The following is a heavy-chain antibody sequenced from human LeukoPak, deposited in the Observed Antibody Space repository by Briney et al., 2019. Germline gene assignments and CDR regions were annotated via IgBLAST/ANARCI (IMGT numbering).Heavy chain of an antibody. CDR2: IIPIFGTA. CDR1: GGTFSSYA. D-gene: IGHD3-10*01. CDR3: AREALLWFGESAG. J-gene: IGHJ4*02. V-gene: IGHV1-69*06. Sequence: SVEVSCKASGGTFSSYAISWVRQAPGQGLEWMGRIIPIFGTANYAQKFQGRVTITADKSTSTAYMELSSLRSEDTAVYYCAREALLWFGESAGWGQGTLVTVSS.